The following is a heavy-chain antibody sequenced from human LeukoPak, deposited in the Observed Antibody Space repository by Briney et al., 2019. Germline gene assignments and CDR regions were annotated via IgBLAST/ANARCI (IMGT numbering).Heavy chain of an antibody. CDR3: ARDSLTSPTVVVPTAIPD. V-gene: IGHV3-30-3*01. J-gene: IGHJ4*02. CDR2: ISYAGSNK. Sequence: PGRSLRLSCAASGFTFSSYAMHWVRQAPGKGLEWVAVISYAGSNKYYADSVKGRFTISRDNSKNTLYLQMNSLRPEDTAIYYFARDSLTSPTVVVPTAIPDWGQGTLVTVSS. D-gene: IGHD2-2*02. CDR1: GFTFSSYA.